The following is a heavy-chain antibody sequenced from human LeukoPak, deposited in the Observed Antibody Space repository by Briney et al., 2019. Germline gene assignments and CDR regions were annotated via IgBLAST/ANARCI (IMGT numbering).Heavy chain of an antibody. D-gene: IGHD6-13*01. CDR2: IYYSGST. Sequence: SSETLSLTCTVSGGSISSSSYYWGWIRQPPGKGLKWIGSIYYSGSTYYNPSLKSRVTISVDTSKNQFSLKLSSVTAADTAVYYCAIEQLGKGYYYYGMDVWGQGTTVTVSS. CDR3: AIEQLGKGYYYYGMDV. CDR1: GGSISSSSYY. J-gene: IGHJ6*02. V-gene: IGHV4-39*01.